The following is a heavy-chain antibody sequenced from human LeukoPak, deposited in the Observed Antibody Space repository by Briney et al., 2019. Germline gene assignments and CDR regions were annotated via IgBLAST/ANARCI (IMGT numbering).Heavy chain of an antibody. CDR1: GDSVYSDRAA. CDR2: TYYRSKWYN. Sequence: SETLSLTCAISGDSVYSDRAAWNWIRQAPSRGLECQGRTYYRSKWYNDYAVSVKSRITINPDTSKKQSSLQLNSVTPEDTAVYYCARVEVVVAATRHAFDIWGQGKMVTVSS. D-gene: IGHD2-15*01. J-gene: IGHJ3*02. CDR3: ARVEVVVAATRHAFDI. V-gene: IGHV6-1*01.